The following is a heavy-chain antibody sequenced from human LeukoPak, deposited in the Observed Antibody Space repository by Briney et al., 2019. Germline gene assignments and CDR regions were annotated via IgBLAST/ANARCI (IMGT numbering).Heavy chain of an antibody. V-gene: IGHV3-66*01. Sequence: GGSLRLSCAASGFTVSSNYMSWVRQAPGKGLEWVSVIYSGGSTYYADSVKGRFTISRDSSKNTLYLQMNSLRAEDTAVYYCARDQYGSGSYTYYYYMDVWGKGTTVTISS. J-gene: IGHJ6*03. CDR2: IYSGGST. D-gene: IGHD3-10*01. CDR1: GFTVSSNY. CDR3: ARDQYGSGSYTYYYYMDV.